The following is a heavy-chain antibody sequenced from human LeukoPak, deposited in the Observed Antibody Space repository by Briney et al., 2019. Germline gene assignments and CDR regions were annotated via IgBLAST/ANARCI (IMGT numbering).Heavy chain of an antibody. Sequence: SETLSLTCTGSGASISSHYWSWIWQPPGKGLEWIGYLYYSGSTNYNPSLKSRVTISVDTSKNQFSLKLRSVTAADTAVYYCARHTSDGYGPAPYGFDIWGQGTMVTVSS. CDR2: LYYSGST. CDR1: GASISSHY. CDR3: ARHTSDGYGPAPYGFDI. V-gene: IGHV4-59*08. D-gene: IGHD2-2*03. J-gene: IGHJ3*02.